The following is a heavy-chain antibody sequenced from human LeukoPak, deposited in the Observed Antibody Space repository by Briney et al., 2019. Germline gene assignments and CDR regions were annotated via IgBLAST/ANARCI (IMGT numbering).Heavy chain of an antibody. V-gene: IGHV4-61*02. J-gene: IGHJ4*02. CDR1: GGSISSGSYY. CDR2: IYTSGST. Sequence: PSETLSLTFTVSGGSISSGSYYWSWIRQPAGKGMEWIGRIYTSGSTNYNPSLKSRVTISVDTSKNQFSLKLSSVTAADTAVYYCARATRSPQFIAAYYFDYWGQGTLVTVSS. D-gene: IGHD6-6*01. CDR3: ARATRSPQFIAAYYFDY.